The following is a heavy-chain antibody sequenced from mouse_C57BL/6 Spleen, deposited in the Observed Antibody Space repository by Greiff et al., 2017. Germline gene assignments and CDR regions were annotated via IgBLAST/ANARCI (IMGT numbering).Heavy chain of an antibody. CDR3: ARNDGYYYAMVE. CDR1: GFSLTSYG. J-gene: IGHJ4*01. V-gene: IGHV2-2*01. CDR2: IWSGGST. D-gene: IGHD2-3*01. Sequence: VMLVESGPGLVQPSQSLSITCTVSGFSLTSYGVHWVRQSPGKGLEWLGVIWSGGSTDYNAAFISRLSISKDNSKSQVFFKMNSLQADDTAIYYCARNDGYYYAMVEWGQGTSVTVSS.